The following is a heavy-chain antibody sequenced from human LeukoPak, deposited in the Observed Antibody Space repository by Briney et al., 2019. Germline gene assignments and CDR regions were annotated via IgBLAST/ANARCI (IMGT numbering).Heavy chain of an antibody. CDR1: GGSISSYY. Sequence: SETLSLTCTVSGGSISSYYWSWIRQPPGKGLEWIGYIYYSGITNYNASLKSRVTISVDTSNNQFSLKLSSVTAADTAVYYCAGEAEWRGGRCYPNEGFDILGQGTNVTVS. J-gene: IGHJ3*02. CDR3: AGEAEWRGGRCYPNEGFDI. V-gene: IGHV4-59*12. D-gene: IGHD2-15*01. CDR2: IYYSGIT.